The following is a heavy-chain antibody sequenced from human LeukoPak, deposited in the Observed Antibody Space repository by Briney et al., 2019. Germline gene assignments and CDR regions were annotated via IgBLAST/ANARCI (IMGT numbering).Heavy chain of an antibody. Sequence: ASVKVSCKASGYTFTSYGISWVRQAPGQGLEWMGWISAYNGNTNYAQKLQGRVTMTTDTSTSTAYMELRSLRSDDTAVYYCARDFKSGWYAYYCYGMDVWGQGTTVTVSS. J-gene: IGHJ6*02. CDR2: ISAYNGNT. CDR1: GYTFTSYG. CDR3: ARDFKSGWYAYYCYGMDV. V-gene: IGHV1-18*01. D-gene: IGHD6-19*01.